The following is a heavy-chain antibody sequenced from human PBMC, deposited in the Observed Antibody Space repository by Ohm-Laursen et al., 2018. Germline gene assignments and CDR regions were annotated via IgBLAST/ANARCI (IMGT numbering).Heavy chain of an antibody. V-gene: IGHV3-33*01. Sequence: RSLRLSCSASGFTFSSYGMHWVRQAPGKGLEWVAVIWYDGSNKYYADSVKGRFTISRDNSKNTLYLQMNSLRAEDTAVYYCARPVEMATSWGAFDIWGQGTMVTVSS. CDR1: GFTFSSYG. J-gene: IGHJ3*02. CDR2: IWYDGSNK. D-gene: IGHD5-24*01. CDR3: ARPVEMATSWGAFDI.